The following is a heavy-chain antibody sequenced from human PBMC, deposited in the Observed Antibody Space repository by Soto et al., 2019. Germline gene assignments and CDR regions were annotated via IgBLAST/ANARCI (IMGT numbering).Heavy chain of an antibody. D-gene: IGHD1-7*01. J-gene: IGHJ5*02. V-gene: IGHV3-23*01. CDR2: ISGSGGST. CDR1: GFTFSSYA. Sequence: EVQLLESGGGLVQPGGSLRLSCAASGFTFSSYAMSWVRQAPGKGLEWVAAISGSGGSTYYADSVKGRFTISRDNSKNALYQQMNSLRAEDTAVYYCAKVWNYDRVGWFDPWGQGTLVAVSS. CDR3: AKVWNYDRVGWFDP.